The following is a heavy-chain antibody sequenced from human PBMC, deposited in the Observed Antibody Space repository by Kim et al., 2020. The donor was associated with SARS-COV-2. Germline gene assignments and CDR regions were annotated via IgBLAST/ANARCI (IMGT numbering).Heavy chain of an antibody. CDR2: HGDGSNT. D-gene: IGHD2-21*01. J-gene: IGHJ4*02. V-gene: IGHV3-74*03. Sequence: HGDGSNTKYADSVQGRFTISRDNAKNTVYIQMNSLRGEDTAVYYCAKAYDDWGQGTLVTVSS. CDR3: AKAYDD.